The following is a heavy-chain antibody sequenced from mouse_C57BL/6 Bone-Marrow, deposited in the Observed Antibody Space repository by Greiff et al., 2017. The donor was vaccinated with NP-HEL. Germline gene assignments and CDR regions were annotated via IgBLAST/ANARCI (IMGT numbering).Heavy chain of an antibody. Sequence: EVKLQESGPGLVKPSQSLSLTCSVTGYSITSGYYWNWIRQFPGNKLEWMGYISYDGSNNYNPSLKNRISITRDTSKNQFFLKLNSVTTEDTATYCCARAITAVVNYWGQGTTLTVSS. CDR1: GYSITSGYY. J-gene: IGHJ2*01. CDR3: ARAITAVVNY. V-gene: IGHV3-6*01. CDR2: ISYDGSN. D-gene: IGHD1-1*01.